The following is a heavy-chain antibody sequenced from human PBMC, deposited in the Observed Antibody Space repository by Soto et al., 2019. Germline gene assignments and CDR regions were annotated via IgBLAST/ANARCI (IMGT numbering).Heavy chain of an antibody. Sequence: XETLSLTCSVSGCTISGYYWTWIRQPAGKGLEWIGRIYSSGNTKYNPSLQSRVTMSLDTSNNQFSLRLTSVTAADTAVYYCARGQRFSDWFDHWGQGTLVTVSS. CDR1: GCTISGYY. V-gene: IGHV4-4*07. J-gene: IGHJ5*02. CDR2: IYSSGNT. CDR3: ARGQRFSDWFDH. D-gene: IGHD3-3*01.